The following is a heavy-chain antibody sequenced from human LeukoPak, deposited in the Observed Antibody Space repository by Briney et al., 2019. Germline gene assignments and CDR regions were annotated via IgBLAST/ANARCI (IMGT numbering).Heavy chain of an antibody. Sequence: ASVKVSCKASGYTFTGYYMHWVRQAPGQGLEWMGWINPNSGGTNYAQKFQGRVTMTRDTSISTAYMELSRLRSDDTAVYYCARDAGYQLLGRSWFDPWGQGTLVTVSS. V-gene: IGHV1-2*02. D-gene: IGHD2-2*01. CDR2: INPNSGGT. CDR1: GYTFTGYY. J-gene: IGHJ5*02. CDR3: ARDAGYQLLGRSWFDP.